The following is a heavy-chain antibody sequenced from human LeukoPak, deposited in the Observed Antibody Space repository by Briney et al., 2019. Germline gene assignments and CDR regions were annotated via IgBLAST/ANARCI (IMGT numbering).Heavy chain of an antibody. CDR3: ARDRGSYPDY. J-gene: IGHJ4*02. CDR1: GGSISSYY. Sequence: PSETLSLTCTLSGGSISSYYWSWIRQPPGKGLEWIGYIYYSGSTNYNPSLKSRVTISVDTSKNQFSLKLSSVTAADTAVYYCARDRGSYPDYWGQGTLVTVSS. D-gene: IGHD1-26*01. CDR2: IYYSGST. V-gene: IGHV4-59*01.